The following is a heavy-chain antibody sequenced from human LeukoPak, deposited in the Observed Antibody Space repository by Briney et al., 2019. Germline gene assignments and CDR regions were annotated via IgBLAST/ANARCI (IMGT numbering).Heavy chain of an antibody. CDR1: GFTFDVYS. V-gene: IGHV3-43*01. CDR3: ARDRRAAAGYYYYYYGMDV. Sequence: GGSLRLSCAASGFTFDVYSMYWVRQAPGKGLECIGVISWHGGSPFYADSVRGRFTISRDNSKNTLYLQMNSLRAEDTAVYYCARDRRAAAGYYYYYYGMDVWGQGTTVTVSS. D-gene: IGHD6-13*01. CDR2: ISWHGGSP. J-gene: IGHJ6*02.